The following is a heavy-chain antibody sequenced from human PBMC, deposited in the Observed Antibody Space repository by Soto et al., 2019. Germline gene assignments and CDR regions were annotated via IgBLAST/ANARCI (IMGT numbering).Heavy chain of an antibody. CDR1: GFTFSNYA. CDR3: ARRPRRYYYDSSGYTDAFDI. V-gene: IGHV3-23*01. Sequence: GGSLRLSCAPSGFTFSNYAMTWVRQAPGKGLEWVSGVSASGTGAYYTDSVKGRFTISRDNSKNTLYLQMNSLRAEDTAVYYCARRPRRYYYDSSGYTDAFDIWGQGTMVTVSS. D-gene: IGHD3-22*01. J-gene: IGHJ3*02. CDR2: VSASGTGA.